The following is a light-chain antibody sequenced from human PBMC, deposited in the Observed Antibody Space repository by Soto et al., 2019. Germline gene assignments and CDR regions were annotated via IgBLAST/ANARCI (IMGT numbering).Light chain of an antibody. CDR2: DAS. J-gene: IGKJ2*01. Sequence: EIVMTQSPATLSASPGETVTLSCRASQSVRSNLAWYQQKPGQAPRLLIYDASTMATGIPARCSGSGSGTEFTLTIKSLQAEDFAIYYCQQYNHWPPYTFGQGTKLEMK. V-gene: IGKV3-15*01. CDR1: QSVRSN. CDR3: QQYNHWPPYT.